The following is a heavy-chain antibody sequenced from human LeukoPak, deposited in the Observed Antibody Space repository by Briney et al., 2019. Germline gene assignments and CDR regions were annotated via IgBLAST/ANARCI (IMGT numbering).Heavy chain of an antibody. CDR2: FSLDTDRI. J-gene: IGHJ6*02. Sequence: PGGSLRLSCVASGLTLDYYAMHWVRHAPGKGLKWVAGFSLDTDRIDYADSVKGRFTVTRDNAKNSLYLQMNSLRPEDTAVYYCGKDITPGGMDLWGQGTTVTVSS. CDR3: GKDITPGGMDL. V-gene: IGHV3-9*01. CDR1: GLTLDYYA. D-gene: IGHD2-15*01.